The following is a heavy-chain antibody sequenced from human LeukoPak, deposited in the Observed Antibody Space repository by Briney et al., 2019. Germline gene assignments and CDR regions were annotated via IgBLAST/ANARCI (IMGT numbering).Heavy chain of an antibody. CDR2: IYPSDPYT. Sequence: LGESLKISCKGSGYSFTTYWISWVRQMPGKGLEWMGRIYPSDPYTNYSPSFQGHVTISADKSISTAYLQWSGLKASDTAMYYCARRARWGEVDYWGQGTLVTVSS. CDR1: GYSFTTYW. V-gene: IGHV5-10-1*01. J-gene: IGHJ4*02. CDR3: ARRARWGEVDY. D-gene: IGHD3-16*01.